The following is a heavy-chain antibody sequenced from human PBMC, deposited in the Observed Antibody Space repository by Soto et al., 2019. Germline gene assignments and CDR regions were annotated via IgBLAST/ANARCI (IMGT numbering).Heavy chain of an antibody. CDR3: ARWASY. Sequence: WTWIRQPPGTGLEWIGEMNRSGGINYNPSLRSRVTISADTSKNQFSLKLTSVTAADTAVHYCARWASYWGQGTLVTVSS. CDR2: MNRSGGI. V-gene: IGHV4-34*01. J-gene: IGHJ4*02.